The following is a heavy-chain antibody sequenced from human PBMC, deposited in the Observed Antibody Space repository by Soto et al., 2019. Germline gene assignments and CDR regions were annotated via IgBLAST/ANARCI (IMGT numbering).Heavy chain of an antibody. CDR2: INTYNGNT. CDR3: ANRGYSYGFVIY. Sequence: GPSVKVSCKASGYTFTSYGISWVRQAPGQGLEWMGWINTYNGNTNDAQKLQGRVTMTTDTSTSTAYMELRSLRSEDTAVYYCANRGYSYGFVIYWGQGTLVTVSS. V-gene: IGHV1-18*01. CDR1: GYTFTSYG. D-gene: IGHD5-18*01. J-gene: IGHJ4*02.